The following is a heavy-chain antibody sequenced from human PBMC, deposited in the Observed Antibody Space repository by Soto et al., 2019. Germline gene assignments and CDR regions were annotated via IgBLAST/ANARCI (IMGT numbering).Heavy chain of an antibody. V-gene: IGHV3-30*18. CDR2: ISYDGSNK. Sequence: QVQLVESGGGVVQPGRSLRLSCAASGFTFSSYGMHWVRQAPGKGLEWVAVISYDGSNKYYADSVKGRFTISRDNSKKTLYLQMCSLTAEDTAVYYCAKEVWSGPMDVWGQGTTVTVSS. CDR3: AKEVWSGPMDV. CDR1: GFTFSSYG. D-gene: IGHD3-3*01. J-gene: IGHJ6*02.